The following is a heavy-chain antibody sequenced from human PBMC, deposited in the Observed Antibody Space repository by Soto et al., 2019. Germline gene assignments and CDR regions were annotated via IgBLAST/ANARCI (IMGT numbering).Heavy chain of an antibody. V-gene: IGHV3-30*02. CDR3: AKDKGRTAIDY. J-gene: IGHJ4*02. CDR2: IANDGRSE. Sequence: QVQLVESGGGVVQPGWSLRLSCAASGLTFSAAGMHWVRQAPGKGLEWVAFIANDGRSESYADSVKGRFTISRDNSQNRLYLQMNGLRAEDTAVYYCAKDKGRTAIDYWGQGTLVSVSS. CDR1: GLTFSAAG.